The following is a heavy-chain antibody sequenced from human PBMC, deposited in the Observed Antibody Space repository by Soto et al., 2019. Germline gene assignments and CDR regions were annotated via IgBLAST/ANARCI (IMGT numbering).Heavy chain of an antibody. Sequence: GGSLRLSCAASGFTFSSYAMHWVRQAPGKGLEWVAVISYDGSNKYYADSVKGRFTISRDNSKNTLYLQMNSLRAEDTAVYYCARDSWGYYDILTGYYPASLPQVYYYYGMDVWGQGTTVTVSS. V-gene: IGHV3-30-3*01. CDR2: ISYDGSNK. J-gene: IGHJ6*02. CDR1: GFTFSSYA. D-gene: IGHD3-9*01. CDR3: ARDSWGYYDILTGYYPASLPQVYYYYGMDV.